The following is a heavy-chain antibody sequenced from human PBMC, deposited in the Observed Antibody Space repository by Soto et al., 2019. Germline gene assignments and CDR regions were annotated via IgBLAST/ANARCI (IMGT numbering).Heavy chain of an antibody. CDR2: MNPNSGNT. V-gene: IGHV1-8*01. Sequence: QMQLVQSGAEVKKPGASVKVSCKTSGYTFTSYDIHWVRQATGQGPEWMGWMNPNSGNTVYAQKLLGRITMTRSISVSTAYMELGSLRPEDTAGYYCASARVGAVAGSWGQGTLVTVSS. CDR3: ASARVGAVAGS. CDR1: GYTFTSYD. D-gene: IGHD6-19*01. J-gene: IGHJ5*02.